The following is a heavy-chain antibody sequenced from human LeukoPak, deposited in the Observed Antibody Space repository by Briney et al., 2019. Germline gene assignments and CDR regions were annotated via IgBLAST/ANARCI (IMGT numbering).Heavy chain of an antibody. D-gene: IGHD3-10*01. J-gene: IGHJ4*02. CDR1: GFTVSSNY. CDR3: ARDYYGSGSYYVDY. CDR2: IYSGGST. Sequence: GGSLRLSCAASGFTVSSNYMSWVRQAPGKGLEWVSVIYSGGSTYYADSVKGRFTISRDNSKNALYLQMNSLRAEDTAVYYFARDYYGSGSYYVDYWGQGTLVTVSS. V-gene: IGHV3-53*01.